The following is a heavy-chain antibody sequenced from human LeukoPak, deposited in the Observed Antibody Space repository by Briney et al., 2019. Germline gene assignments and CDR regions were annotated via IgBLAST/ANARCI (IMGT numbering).Heavy chain of an antibody. CDR1: GDSFSIDDYY. J-gene: IGHJ4*02. V-gene: IGHV4-61*02. D-gene: IGHD3/OR15-3a*01. CDR3: ACGGTIFTFFDF. CDR2: VYTTGNT. Sequence: SQTLSLTCIVSGDSFSIDDYYWNWIRQPAGKGLEWIGRVYTTGNTLYNPSLNSRVVISIDRSKNQFSLKLTSVTAADTALYYCACGGTIFTFFDFWGQGKLVTVSS.